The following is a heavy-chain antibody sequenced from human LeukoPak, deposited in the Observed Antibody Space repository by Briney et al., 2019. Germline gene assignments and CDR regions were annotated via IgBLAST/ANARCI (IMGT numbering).Heavy chain of an antibody. J-gene: IGHJ4*02. CDR2: IFASGST. V-gene: IGHV4-4*07. CDR3: VRGIVGTTRHFDF. Sequence: PSETLSLTCTVSGGSTSSYYWSWIRQPAGKGLEWVGRIFASGSTNYNPSLRSRVTMSVDTSKNQFSLKLRSVTDADTAVYYCVRGIVGTTRHFDFWGQGTLVTVSS. CDR1: GGSTSSYY. D-gene: IGHD1-26*01.